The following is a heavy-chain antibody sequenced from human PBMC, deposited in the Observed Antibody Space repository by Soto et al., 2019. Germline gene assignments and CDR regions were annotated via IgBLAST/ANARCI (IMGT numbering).Heavy chain of an antibody. CDR1: GFTSISYG. J-gene: IGHJ6*02. D-gene: IGHD6-13*01. CDR2: IHKDGSKK. CDR3: AKALMVAAAGPSYYYGMDV. V-gene: IGHV3-30*02. Sequence: GGPRRPSLAASGFTSISYGLTWAGRAQGKGLEGWAVIHKDGSKKYIEDSVKGRFTISRDNSKNRLYLKMNSLRAEDTAVYYCAKALMVAAAGPSYYYGMDVWGQGTTVTVSS.